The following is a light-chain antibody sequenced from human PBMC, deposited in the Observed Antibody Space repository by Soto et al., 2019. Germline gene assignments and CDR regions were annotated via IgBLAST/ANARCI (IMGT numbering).Light chain of an antibody. CDR3: QQYNKWPGT. J-gene: IGKJ1*01. CDR2: GAS. CDR1: QSVSSN. Sequence: EIVLTQSPGTLSLSPGERATLSCRASQSVSSNLAWYQKKPGQAPRLLIEGASSRATGTPARFSGSGSGTEFTLTISSLQSEDFAVYYCQQYNKWPGTFGQGTKV. V-gene: IGKV3-15*01.